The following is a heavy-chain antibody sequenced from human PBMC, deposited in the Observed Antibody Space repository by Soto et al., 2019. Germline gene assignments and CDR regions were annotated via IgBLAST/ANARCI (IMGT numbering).Heavy chain of an antibody. D-gene: IGHD6-13*01. CDR3: ASENSSSWYSFDY. J-gene: IGHJ4*02. V-gene: IGHV3-66*01. CDR2: IYSGGST. Sequence: GGSLRLSCAASGFTVSSNYMSWVRQAPGKGLEWVSVIYSGGSTYYADSVKGRFTISRDNSKNTLYLQMNSLRAEDTAVYYCASENSSSWYSFDYWGQGTLVTVSS. CDR1: GFTVSSNY.